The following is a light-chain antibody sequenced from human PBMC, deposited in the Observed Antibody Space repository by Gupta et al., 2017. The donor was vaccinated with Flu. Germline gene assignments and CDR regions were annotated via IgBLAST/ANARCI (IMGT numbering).Light chain of an antibody. CDR3: QHYIDSSNMHT. Sequence: ALSPGDRATLSCRASQSVTSSYFTWYQQTPGQAPRLLIYGASSMATRISDRFSGSGYGTDVTLNISRLETEDFAVYYCQHYIDSSNMHTFGQGTRLEMK. J-gene: IGKJ2*01. CDR2: GAS. V-gene: IGKV3-20*01. CDR1: QSVTSSY.